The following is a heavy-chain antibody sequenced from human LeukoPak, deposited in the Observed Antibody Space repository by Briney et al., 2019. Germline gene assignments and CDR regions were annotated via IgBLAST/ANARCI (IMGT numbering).Heavy chain of an antibody. V-gene: IGHV3-48*01. J-gene: IGHJ4*02. CDR1: GFSFSTYN. Sequence: PGGSLRLSCVASGFSFSTYNMNWVCQAPGMNLEWVSYITSGSDTIYYADSVKGRFTISRDNARNSLYLQMSSLRADDTAVYYCTRTFDSWGQGTLVTVSS. CDR3: TRTFDS. CDR2: ITSGSDTI.